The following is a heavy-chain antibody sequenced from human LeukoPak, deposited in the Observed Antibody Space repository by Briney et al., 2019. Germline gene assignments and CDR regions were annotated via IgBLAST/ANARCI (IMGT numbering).Heavy chain of an antibody. CDR1: GYTFTSYD. Sequence: ASVKVSCKASGYTFTSYDINWVRQAPGQGLEWMGIINPSGGSTSYAQKFQGRVTMTRDTSTSTVYMELSSLRSEDTAVYYCARGQALRIRLFDPWGQGTLVTVSS. J-gene: IGHJ5*02. CDR3: ARGQALRIRLFDP. CDR2: INPSGGST. D-gene: IGHD3-16*01. V-gene: IGHV1-46*01.